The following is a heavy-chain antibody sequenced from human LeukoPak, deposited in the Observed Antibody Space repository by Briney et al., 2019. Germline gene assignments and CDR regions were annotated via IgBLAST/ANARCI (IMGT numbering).Heavy chain of an antibody. D-gene: IGHD3-10*01. CDR2: VNPNSGGT. Sequence: RASVKVSCKASGYTFTGYYMHWVRQAPGQGLEWMGWVNPNSGGTNYAQKFQGRVTMTRDTSISTAYMELSRLRSDDTAVYYCAVRWFGELYPYYWGQGTLVTVSS. CDR1: GYTFTGYY. J-gene: IGHJ4*01. V-gene: IGHV1-2*02. CDR3: AVRWFGELYPYY.